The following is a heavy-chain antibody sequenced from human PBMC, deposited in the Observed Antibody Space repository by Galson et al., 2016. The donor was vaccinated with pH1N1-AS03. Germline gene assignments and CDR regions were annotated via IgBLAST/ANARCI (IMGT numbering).Heavy chain of an antibody. V-gene: IGHV1-18*01. Sequence: SVKVSCKASGYTFTNYGISWVRQAPGQGLEYMGWIGTYTIYAQKLQGRVTMTTDTSTSTAYMELRSLRSDDTAGYYCARSGSGSFYEGDFWGQGTLVSVSS. J-gene: IGHJ4*02. D-gene: IGHD3-10*01. CDR1: GYTFTNYG. CDR3: ARSGSGSFYEGDF. CDR2: IGTYT.